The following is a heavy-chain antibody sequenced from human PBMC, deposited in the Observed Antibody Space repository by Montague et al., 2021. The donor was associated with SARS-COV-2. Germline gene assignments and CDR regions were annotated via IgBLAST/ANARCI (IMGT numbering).Heavy chain of an antibody. V-gene: IGHV2-5*02. J-gene: IGHJ4*02. CDR1: GFSLSTSGVC. Sequence: PALVKPTQTLTLTCTFSGFSLSTSGVCVGWIRQPPGKALEWLALIYWDDDKRYSPSLKSRLTITKDTSKNQVVLTMTNMDPVDTATYYCAHSGYDILYGYLYGMDDWGQGTMVTVSS. D-gene: IGHD3-9*01. CDR2: IYWDDDK. CDR3: AHSGYDILYGYLYGMDD.